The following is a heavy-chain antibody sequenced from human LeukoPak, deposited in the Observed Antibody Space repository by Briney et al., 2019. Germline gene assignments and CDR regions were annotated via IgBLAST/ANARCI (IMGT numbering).Heavy chain of an antibody. CDR1: GGSFSSYY. CDR2: IYYTGST. D-gene: IGHD6-13*01. J-gene: IGHJ4*02. Sequence: SETLSLTCAVYGGSFSSYYWSWIRQPPGKGLEFIGYIYYTGSTNYNPSLKSRLTISVDTSKNQFSLKLSSVTAADTAVYYCARHAAAAGSFDCWGQGSLVTVSS. V-gene: IGHV4-59*08. CDR3: ARHAAAAGSFDC.